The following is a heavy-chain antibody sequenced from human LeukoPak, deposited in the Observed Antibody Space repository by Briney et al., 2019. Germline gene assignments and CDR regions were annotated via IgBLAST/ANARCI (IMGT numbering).Heavy chain of an antibody. CDR2: ISGSGDST. Sequence: GGSLRLSCAASGFTFSSYEMNWVRQAPGKGLEWVSGISGSGDSTYYADSVKGRFTISRDNSKNTLYLQMNSPRAEDTAVYYCARRSGIAVAGAFDYWGQGTLVTVSS. CDR3: ARRSGIAVAGAFDY. J-gene: IGHJ4*02. V-gene: IGHV3-23*01. D-gene: IGHD6-19*01. CDR1: GFTFSSYE.